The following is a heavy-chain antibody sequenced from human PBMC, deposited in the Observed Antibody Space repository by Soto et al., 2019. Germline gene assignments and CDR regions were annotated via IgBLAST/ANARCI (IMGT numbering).Heavy chain of an antibody. CDR3: AKRATGTYFDY. Sequence: EVQLLESGGGLVQPGGSLRLSVAAPGFTFSSYAMNWVRQAPGKGLEWVSVISGSGGSTYYADSVKGRFTISRDNSKNTLYLQMNSLRAEDTAVYYCAKRATGTYFDYWGQGTLVTVSS. D-gene: IGHD1-1*01. CDR1: GFTFSSYA. J-gene: IGHJ4*02. CDR2: ISGSGGST. V-gene: IGHV3-23*01.